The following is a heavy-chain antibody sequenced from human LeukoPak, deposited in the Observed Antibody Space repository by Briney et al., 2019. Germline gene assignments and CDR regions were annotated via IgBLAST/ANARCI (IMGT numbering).Heavy chain of an antibody. Sequence: SETLSLTCTVSGGSISSGGYYWSWIRQHPGKGLEWIGYIYYSGSTYYNPSLKSRVTISVDTSKNQFSLKLSSVTAADTAVYYCARAGATLWYYYYMDVWGKGTTVTVSS. CDR1: GGSISSGGYY. CDR2: IYYSGST. V-gene: IGHV4-31*03. J-gene: IGHJ6*03. CDR3: ARAGATLWYYYYMDV. D-gene: IGHD7-27*01.